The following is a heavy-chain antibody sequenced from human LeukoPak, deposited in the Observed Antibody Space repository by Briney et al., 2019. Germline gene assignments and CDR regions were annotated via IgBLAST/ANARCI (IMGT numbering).Heavy chain of an antibody. V-gene: IGHV3-9*01. CDR2: ISWNSGSTI. CDR3: ASVLWFGGIFFDY. CDR1: GFTFDDYA. Sequence: PGGSLRLSCAASGFTFDDYAMHWVRQAPGKGLEWVSGISWNSGSTIYYADSVKGRFTISRDNAKNSLYLQMNSLRVEDTAVYYCASVLWFGGIFFDYWGQGTLVTVSS. J-gene: IGHJ4*02. D-gene: IGHD3-10*01.